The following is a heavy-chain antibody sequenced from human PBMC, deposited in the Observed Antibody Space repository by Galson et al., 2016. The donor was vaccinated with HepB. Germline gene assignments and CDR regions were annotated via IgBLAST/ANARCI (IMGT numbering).Heavy chain of an antibody. CDR1: GYTFGSYW. CDR3: ARSLTGSYDFWGAIYNYYAIDF. V-gene: IGHV5-51*01. CDR2: IYTGDFDT. D-gene: IGHD3-3*01. J-gene: IGHJ6*02. Sequence: QSGAEVKNPGESLKISCRGSGYTFGSYWIGWVRQMPGKGLEWMGIIYTGDFDTRYSPFFHGQVTIPVDNSISTAYLQWSSLEASDTAISYCARSLTGSYDFWGAIYNYYAIDFWGQGTTVTVSS.